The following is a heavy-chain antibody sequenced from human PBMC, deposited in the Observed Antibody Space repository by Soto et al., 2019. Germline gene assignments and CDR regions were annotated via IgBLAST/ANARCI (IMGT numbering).Heavy chain of an antibody. D-gene: IGHD1-1*01. CDR2: ISYDGSNK. CDR3: ANLRRAGTTRYDAFVI. Sequence: QVQLVESGGGVVQPGRSLRLSCAASGFTFSSYGMHWVRQAPGKGLEWVAVISYDGSNKYYADSVKGRFTISRDNSKNTLYLQMNSLRADDSAVDYCANLRRAGTTRYDAFVIWGQGTMVTVSS. J-gene: IGHJ3*02. CDR1: GFTFSSYG. V-gene: IGHV3-30*18.